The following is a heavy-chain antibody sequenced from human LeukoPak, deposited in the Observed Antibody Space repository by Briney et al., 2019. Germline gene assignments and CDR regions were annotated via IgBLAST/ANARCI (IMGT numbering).Heavy chain of an antibody. CDR2: IFPIFGTA. Sequence: SVKVSCKASGGTFSSYAISWVRQAPGQGLEWMGGIFPIFGTANYAQKFQGRVTITADESTSTAYMELSSLRSEDTAVYYCARSLLMVYAIAEGGTDYWGQGTLVTVSS. CDR3: ARSLLMVYAIAEGGTDY. CDR1: GGTFSSYA. J-gene: IGHJ4*02. D-gene: IGHD2-8*02. V-gene: IGHV1-69*13.